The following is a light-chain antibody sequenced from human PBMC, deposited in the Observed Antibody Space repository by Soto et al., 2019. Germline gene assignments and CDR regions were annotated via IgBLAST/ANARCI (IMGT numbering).Light chain of an antibody. J-gene: IGLJ1*01. CDR2: DVS. CDR1: SSDVGGYNY. Sequence: QSALTQPRSVSGSPGQSITISCTGTSSDVGGYNYVSWYRQHPGKAPKLMIYDVSKRPSGVPDRFSGSKSGNTAALTISGLQAENEADYYCCSYAGRYTQYVFGNGNKLTVL. CDR3: CSYAGRYTQYV. V-gene: IGLV2-11*01.